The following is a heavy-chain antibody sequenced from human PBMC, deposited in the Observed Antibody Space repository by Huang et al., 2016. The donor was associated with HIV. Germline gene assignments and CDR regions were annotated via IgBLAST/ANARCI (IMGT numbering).Heavy chain of an antibody. CDR1: GFTFSSYG. Sequence: QVQLVESGGGVVQPGGSLRLFCAASGFTFSSYGMHWVRQAPGKGLGWVAFIRYAGINKYYADSMKGRFTISRDNSKNTLYLQMNSLRAEDTAVYYCVNGGGTTVTLWYWAQGTLVTVSS. CDR3: VNGGGTTVTLWY. J-gene: IGHJ4*02. V-gene: IGHV3-30*02. CDR2: IRYAGINK. D-gene: IGHD4-17*01.